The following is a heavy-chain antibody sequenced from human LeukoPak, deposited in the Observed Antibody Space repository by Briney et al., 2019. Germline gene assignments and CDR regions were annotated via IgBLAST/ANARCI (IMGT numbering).Heavy chain of an antibody. CDR2: IYPGDSDT. J-gene: IGHJ4*02. CDR1: GYSFTSYW. V-gene: IGHV5-51*01. CDR3: ASLQNTYYFDY. Sequence: GESPKISFKGSGYSFTSYWIGWVRQKPGKGLEWMGIIYPGDSDTRYSPSFQGQVTISADKSISTAYLQWSSLKASDTAMYYCASLQNTYYFDYWGQGTLVTVSS.